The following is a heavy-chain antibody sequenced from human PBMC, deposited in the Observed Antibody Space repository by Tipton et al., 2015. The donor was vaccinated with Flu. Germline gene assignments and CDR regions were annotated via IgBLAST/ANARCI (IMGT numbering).Heavy chain of an antibody. CDR1: GGSISSSSYY. CDR3: ARDLGDSSPGY. D-gene: IGHD6-13*01. CDR2: IYYSGST. Sequence: LRLSCTVSGGSISSSSYYWGWIRQPPGKGLEWIGSIYYSGSTYYNPYLKSRVTISVDTSKNQFSLKLSSVTAADTAVYYCARDLGDSSPGYWGQGTLVTVSS. J-gene: IGHJ4*02. V-gene: IGHV4-39*07.